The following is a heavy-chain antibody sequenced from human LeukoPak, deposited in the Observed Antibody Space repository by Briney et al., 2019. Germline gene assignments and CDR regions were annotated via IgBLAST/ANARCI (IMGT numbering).Heavy chain of an antibody. J-gene: IGHJ3*02. CDR3: ARSDGYGLVGI. CDR2: IYSSGST. D-gene: IGHD3-10*01. CDR1: GGSISSSSYY. Sequence: SETLSLTCTVSGGSISSSSYYWGWIRQPPGEGLEWIGSIYSSGSTYYNPSLKSRVIILIDTSKNHFSLTLSSVTAADTAVYYCARSDGYGLVGIWGQGTMVTVSS. V-gene: IGHV4-39*07.